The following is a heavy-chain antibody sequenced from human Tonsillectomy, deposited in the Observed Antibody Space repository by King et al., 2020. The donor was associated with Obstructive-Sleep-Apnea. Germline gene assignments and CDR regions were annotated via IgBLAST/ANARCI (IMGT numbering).Heavy chain of an antibody. CDR1: GYSFTGYF. V-gene: IGHV1-2*02. J-gene: IGHJ4*02. Sequence: QLVQSGAEVKKPGASVKVSCKTSGYSFTGYFIHWVRQAPGQGLDWMGWINPKSGVTNYALRYQGRVTMTRDTSVNTAYMEVSSLRSDDTAVYFCARAVAVAGGGDFWGQGTLLTVSS. D-gene: IGHD6-19*01. CDR2: INPKSGVT. CDR3: ARAVAVAGGGDF.